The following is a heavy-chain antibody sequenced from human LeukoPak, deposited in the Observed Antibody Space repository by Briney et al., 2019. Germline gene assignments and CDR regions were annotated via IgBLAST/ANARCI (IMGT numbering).Heavy chain of an antibody. CDR1: GFTVSSNC. V-gene: IGHV3-66*04. CDR3: ARPVDVSPYYYGMDV. CDR2: IYSGGST. D-gene: IGHD2-8*01. J-gene: IGHJ6*02. Sequence: GGSLRLSCAASGFTVSSNCMSWVRQAPGKGLEWVSVIYSGGSTYYADSVKGRFTISRDNSKNTLYLQMNSLRAEDTAVYYCARPVDVSPYYYGMDVWGQGTMVTVSS.